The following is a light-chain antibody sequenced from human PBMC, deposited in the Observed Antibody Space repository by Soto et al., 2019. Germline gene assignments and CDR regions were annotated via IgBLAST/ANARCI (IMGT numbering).Light chain of an antibody. J-gene: IGLJ1*01. Sequence: QSALTQPASVSGSPGQSITISCTGTSSDVGAYNFVSWYQHHPGRAPKLIIYEVTIRPSGVSNRFSGSKSGNTASLTISGLQAEDEADYYCCSYTDSRTHIFGSGTKLTVL. CDR3: CSYTDSRTHI. V-gene: IGLV2-14*01. CDR1: SSDVGAYNF. CDR2: EVT.